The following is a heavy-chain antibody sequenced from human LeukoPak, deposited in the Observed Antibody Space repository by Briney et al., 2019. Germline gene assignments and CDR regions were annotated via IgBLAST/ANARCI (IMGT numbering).Heavy chain of an antibody. CDR1: GFTFSSYA. D-gene: IGHD5-18*01. J-gene: IGHJ4*02. Sequence: GGSLRLSCAASGFTFSSYAMSWVRQAPGKGLEWVSSISSSSSYIYYADSVKGRFTISRDNAKNSLYLQMNSLRAEDTAVYYCARDRGSYGTYYFDYWGQGTLVTVSS. CDR2: ISSSSSYI. CDR3: ARDRGSYGTYYFDY. V-gene: IGHV3-21*01.